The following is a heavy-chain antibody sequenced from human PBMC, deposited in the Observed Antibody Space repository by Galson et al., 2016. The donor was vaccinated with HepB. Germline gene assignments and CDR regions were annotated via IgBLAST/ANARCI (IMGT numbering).Heavy chain of an antibody. D-gene: IGHD3-10*01. V-gene: IGHV1-18*01. CDR1: GYTFTSYG. Sequence: SVKVSCKASGYTFTSYGISWVRQAPGQGLEWMGWISAYNGNTNYAQKLQSRVTMNTDTSTSTAYMELRSLRSDDTAVYYCARGPLLFGELAIDYWGQGTLVTVSS. CDR2: ISAYNGNT. J-gene: IGHJ4*02. CDR3: ARGPLLFGELAIDY.